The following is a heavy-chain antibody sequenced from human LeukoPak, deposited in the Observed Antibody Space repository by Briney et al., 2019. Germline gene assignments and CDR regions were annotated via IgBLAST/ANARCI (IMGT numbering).Heavy chain of an antibody. CDR3: ARDGLLGLWFGESEIDY. J-gene: IGHJ4*02. Sequence: PSETLSLTCSVSGGSISSSSYYWGWIRQPPGKGLEWIGSIYHSGSTYYNPSLKSRVTISVDTSKNQFSLKLSSVTAADTAVYYCARDGLLGLWFGESEIDYWGQGTLVTVSS. V-gene: IGHV4-39*07. CDR1: GGSISSSSYY. CDR2: IYHSGST. D-gene: IGHD3-10*01.